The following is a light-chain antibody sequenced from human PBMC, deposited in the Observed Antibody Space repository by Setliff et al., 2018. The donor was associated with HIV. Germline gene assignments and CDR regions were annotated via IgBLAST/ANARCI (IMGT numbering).Light chain of an antibody. J-gene: IGLJ2*01. V-gene: IGLV2-14*01. CDR2: EVT. CDR3: SSYRISPTLYVV. CDR1: SSDVGDYNY. Sequence: QSLPTPPAPGSGFPGQSITISCTGISSDVGDYNYVSWYQQHPGKVPKLLIYEVTNRPSGVSNRFSGSKSGNTASLTISGLQAEDEADYYCSSYRISPTLYVVFGGGTKGTVL.